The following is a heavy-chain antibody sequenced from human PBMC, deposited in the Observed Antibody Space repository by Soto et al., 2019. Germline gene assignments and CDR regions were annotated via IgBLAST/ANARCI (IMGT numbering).Heavy chain of an antibody. CDR1: GYPFSNYA. CDR2: INAGNGNS. CDR3: ATSTYCSSSTCYQWYGMDV. V-gene: IGHV1-3*05. D-gene: IGHD2-2*01. J-gene: IGHJ6*02. Sequence: QVRLVQSGAEEKKPGASVKVSCKASGYPFSNYAMHWVRQAPGQGLEWMGWINAGNGNSKYLQKFQGRVTITRDTSANTAYMELDSLRSEDTAVYYCATSTYCSSSTCYQWYGMDVWGQGTTVTVSS.